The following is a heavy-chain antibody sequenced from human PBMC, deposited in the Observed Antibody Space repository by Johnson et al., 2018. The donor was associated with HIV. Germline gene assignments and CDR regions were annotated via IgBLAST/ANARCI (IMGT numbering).Heavy chain of an antibody. D-gene: IGHD3-3*01. Sequence: QVQLVESGGGVVQPGRSLRLSCAASGFTFSSYAMHWVRQAPGKGLEWVAVISYDGSNKYYADSVRGRFTISRDNSKNTLYLQMNSLRAEDTAVYYCARDQAIFGVVLASDAFDIWGQGTKVTVSS. CDR2: ISYDGSNK. CDR3: ARDQAIFGVVLASDAFDI. V-gene: IGHV3-30-3*01. J-gene: IGHJ3*02. CDR1: GFTFSSYA.